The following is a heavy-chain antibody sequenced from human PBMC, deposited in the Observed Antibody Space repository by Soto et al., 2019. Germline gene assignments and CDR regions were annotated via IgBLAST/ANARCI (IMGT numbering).Heavy chain of an antibody. CDR2: ISAHNGNT. D-gene: IGHD1-1*01. J-gene: IGHJ4*02. V-gene: IGHV1-18*01. CDR1: GDTFTNYG. CDR3: ARGRYGDY. Sequence: QVHLVQSGAEVKKPEASVKVSCKASGDTFTNYGITWVRQDPGQGLEWMGWISAHNGNTDYAQKLQGRVIVTRDTSTSTAYMELRSLISDDTAVYYCARGRYGDYWGQGALVTVSS.